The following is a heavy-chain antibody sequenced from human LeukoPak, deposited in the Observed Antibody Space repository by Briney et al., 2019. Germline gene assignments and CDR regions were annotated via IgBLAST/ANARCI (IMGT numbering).Heavy chain of an antibody. CDR1: VFIFSSYP. CDR3: AKDQYNLGYDYYKDV. D-gene: IGHD1-1*01. J-gene: IGHJ6*03. CDR2: ISGSGGST. Sequence: GGSLSLSCAASVFIFSSYPMSWLRQAPGKGLEWLSAISGSGGSTYYADSVKGRFTISRDNSKDTLYLQMNSLRAEDTAVYYCAKDQYNLGYDYYKDVWGKGTTVTVSS. V-gene: IGHV3-23*01.